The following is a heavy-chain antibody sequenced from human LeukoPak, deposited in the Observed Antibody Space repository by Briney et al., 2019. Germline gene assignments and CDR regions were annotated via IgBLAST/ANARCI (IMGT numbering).Heavy chain of an antibody. J-gene: IGHJ3*02. CDR1: GFTFSSYS. CDR2: ISSSSSYI. V-gene: IGHV3-21*01. CDR3: ARFGRHDAFDI. D-gene: IGHD3-10*01. Sequence: GGSLRLSCAASGFTFSSYSMNWVRQAPGKGLELVSSISSSSSYIYYADSVKGRFTISRDNAKNSLYLQMNSLRAEDTAVYYCARFGRHDAFDIWGQGTMVTVSS.